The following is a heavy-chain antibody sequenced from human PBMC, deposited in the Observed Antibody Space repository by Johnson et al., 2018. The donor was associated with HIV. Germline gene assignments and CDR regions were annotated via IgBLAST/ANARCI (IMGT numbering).Heavy chain of an antibody. Sequence: VHLVESGGGLVQPGGSLRLSCAASGFTFSSYDMHWVRQATGKGLEWVSAIGTAGDTYYPGSVKGRFTISRENAKNSLYLQMNSLRAGDTAVYYCARACGSYFAFDIWGQGTMVTVSS. D-gene: IGHD1-26*01. CDR3: ARACGSYFAFDI. CDR2: IGTAGDT. CDR1: GFTFSSYD. J-gene: IGHJ3*02. V-gene: IGHV3-13*01.